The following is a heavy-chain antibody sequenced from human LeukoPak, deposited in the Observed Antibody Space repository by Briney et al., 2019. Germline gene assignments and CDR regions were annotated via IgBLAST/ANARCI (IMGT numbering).Heavy chain of an antibody. CDR3: AKGPSPARGDFDY. CDR2: ISYDGSNK. J-gene: IGHJ4*02. CDR1: GFTFSSYG. D-gene: IGHD2-2*01. Sequence: GRSLRLSCAASGFTFSSYGMHWVRQAPGKGLEWVAVISYDGSNKYYADSVKGRFTISRDNSKNTLYLQMNSLRAEDTAVYYCAKGPSPARGDFDYWGQGTLVTVSS. V-gene: IGHV3-30*18.